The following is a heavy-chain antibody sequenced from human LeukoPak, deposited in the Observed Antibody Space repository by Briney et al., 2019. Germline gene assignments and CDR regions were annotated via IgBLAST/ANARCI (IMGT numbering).Heavy chain of an antibody. CDR2: ISSSSTSI. CDR3: ARYGDYGGYYFDY. J-gene: IGHJ4*02. Sequence: GGSLRLSCAASGFIFSPYSMNWVRQAPGKGLEWVSSISSSSTSIYYADSVKGRFTISRDNAKNSLYLQMNSLRAEDTALYYCARYGDYGGYYFDYWGQGTQVTVSS. D-gene: IGHD4-17*01. V-gene: IGHV3-21*01. CDR1: GFIFSPYS.